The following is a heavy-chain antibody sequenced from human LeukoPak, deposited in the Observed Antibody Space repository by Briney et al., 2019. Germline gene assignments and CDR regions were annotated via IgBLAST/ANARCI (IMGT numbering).Heavy chain of an antibody. CDR1: GGTFSSYA. V-gene: IGHV1-69*13. CDR3: ARGENWNDIFNFDY. D-gene: IGHD1-1*01. J-gene: IGHJ4*02. Sequence: SVKVSCKASGGTFSSYAISWVRQAPGQGLEWMGGIIPIFGTANYAQKFQGRVTITADESTSTAYMELSSLRSEDTAVYYCARGENWNDIFNFDYGGQGTLVTVSS. CDR2: IIPIFGTA.